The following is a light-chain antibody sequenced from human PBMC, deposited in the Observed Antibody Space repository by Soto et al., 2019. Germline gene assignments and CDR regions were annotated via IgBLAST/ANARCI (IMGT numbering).Light chain of an antibody. CDR3: SSYTSIITVV. V-gene: IGLV2-14*01. Sequence: QSALTQPASVSGPPGQSITISCTGTSSDVGGYNYVSWYQHHPGKAPKLLIYDVNNRPSGVSDRFSGSKSGNTASLTISVLQTEDEADYYCSSYTSIITVVFGGGTKLTVL. J-gene: IGLJ2*01. CDR2: DVN. CDR1: SSDVGGYNY.